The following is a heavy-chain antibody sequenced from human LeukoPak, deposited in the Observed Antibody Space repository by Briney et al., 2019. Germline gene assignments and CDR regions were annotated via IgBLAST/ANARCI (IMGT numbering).Heavy chain of an antibody. J-gene: IGHJ4*02. CDR3: ARVVMISYDSSEPYFDY. V-gene: IGHV4-30-2*01. CDR2: IYHSGST. CDR1: GGSISSGGYY. D-gene: IGHD3-22*01. Sequence: SETLSLTCTVSGGSISSGGYYWSWIRQPPGKGLEWIGYIYHSGSTYYNPSLKSRVTISVDRSKNQFSLKLSSVTAADTAVYYCARVVMISYDSSEPYFDYWGQGTLVTVSS.